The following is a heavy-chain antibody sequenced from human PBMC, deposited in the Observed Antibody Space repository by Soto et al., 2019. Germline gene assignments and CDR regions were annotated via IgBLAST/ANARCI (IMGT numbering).Heavy chain of an antibody. V-gene: IGHV3-23*01. CDR1: GFTFSSYA. CDR3: AKAFRGVIINFDY. D-gene: IGHD3-10*01. J-gene: IGHJ4*02. CDR2: ISGSGGST. Sequence: GGSLRLSCAASGFTFSSYAMSWVRQAPGKGLEWVSIISGSGGSTYYADSVKGRFTISRDISKTTLFLQMNSLRADDTAVYYCAKAFRGVIINFDYWGPGTLVTVSS.